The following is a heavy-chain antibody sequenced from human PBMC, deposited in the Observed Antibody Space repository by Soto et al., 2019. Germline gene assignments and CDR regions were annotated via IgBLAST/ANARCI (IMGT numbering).Heavy chain of an antibody. V-gene: IGHV3-21*01. Sequence: WSLRLSCAASGFTFSSYSMNWVRQAPGKGLEWVSSISSSSSYIYYADSVKGRFTISRDNAKNSLYLQMNSLRAEDTAVYYCARDHNWNYTAFDYWGQGTLVTVSS. D-gene: IGHD1-7*01. CDR2: ISSSSSYI. CDR1: GFTFSSYS. J-gene: IGHJ4*02. CDR3: ARDHNWNYTAFDY.